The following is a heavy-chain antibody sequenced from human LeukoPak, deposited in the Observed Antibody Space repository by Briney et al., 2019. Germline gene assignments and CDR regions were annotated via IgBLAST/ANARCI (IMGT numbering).Heavy chain of an antibody. CDR2: IYYSGST. V-gene: IGHV4-59*08. CDR1: GGSISSYY. CDR3: ARGRYDYVWGSYRYYFDY. Sequence: SETLSLTCTVSGGSISSYYWSWIRQPPGKGLEWIGYIYYSGSTNYNPSLKSRVTISVDTSKNQFSLKLSSVTAADTAVYYCARGRYDYVWGSYRYYFDYWGQGTLVTVSS. J-gene: IGHJ4*02. D-gene: IGHD3-16*02.